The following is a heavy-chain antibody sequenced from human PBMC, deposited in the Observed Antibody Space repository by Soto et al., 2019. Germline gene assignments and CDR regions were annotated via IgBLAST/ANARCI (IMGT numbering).Heavy chain of an antibody. CDR2: ISWNSGSI. CDR3: AKDIYQPLVLQQRPDYAFDI. D-gene: IGHD3-16*02. J-gene: IGHJ3*02. CDR1: GFTFDDYA. V-gene: IGHV3-9*01. Sequence: GGSLRLSCAASGFTFDDYAMHWVRQAPGKGLEWVSGISWNSGSIGYADSVKGRFTISRDNAKNSLYLQMNSLRAEDTALYYCAKDIYQPLVLQQRPDYAFDIWGQGTMVTVSS.